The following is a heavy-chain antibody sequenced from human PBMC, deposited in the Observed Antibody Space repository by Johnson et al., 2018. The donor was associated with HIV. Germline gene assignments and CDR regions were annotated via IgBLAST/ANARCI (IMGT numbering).Heavy chain of an antibody. V-gene: IGHV3-30*18. CDR2: ISYDGSNK. CDR3: AKSPGKDNGGNSGGIDF. Sequence: VQLVESGGGVVQPGRSLRLSCAASGFTFSSYGMHWVRQAPGKGLEWVIVISYDGSNKYYTESVKGRFSTSRDNSKNTLYLQMKSLRAEDTATYYCAKSPGKDNGGNSGGIDFWGQGTRVTVSS. J-gene: IGHJ3*01. CDR1: GFTFSSYG. D-gene: IGHD4-23*01.